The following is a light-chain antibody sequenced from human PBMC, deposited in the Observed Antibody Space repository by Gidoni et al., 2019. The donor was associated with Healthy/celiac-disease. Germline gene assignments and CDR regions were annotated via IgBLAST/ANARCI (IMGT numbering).Light chain of an antibody. CDR3: MQALQTPVT. V-gene: IGKV2-28*01. J-gene: IGKJ3*01. CDR1: QSLLHSNGYNY. Sequence: DIVMIQSPSSLPVTLGEPASTFCRSSQSLLHSNGYNYLDWYLQKPGQSPQLLIYLGSNRASGVPDRFSGSGSGTDFTLKISRVEAEDVGVYYCMQALQTPVTFGPGTKVDIK. CDR2: LGS.